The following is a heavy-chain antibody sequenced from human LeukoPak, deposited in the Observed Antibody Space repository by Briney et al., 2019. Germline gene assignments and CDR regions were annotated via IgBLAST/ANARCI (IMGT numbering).Heavy chain of an antibody. CDR2: ISDSGGHT. Sequence: PGGSLRLSCAASGFTLSNYVINWVRQAPGKGVEWVSTISDSGGHTYYADSVKGRFTISRDNSNKMIFLQMDSLRVEDTAVYYCAKLWFGDLSRGQAKFDYWGQGTLVTVSA. D-gene: IGHD3-16*01. CDR3: AKLWFGDLSRGQAKFDY. J-gene: IGHJ4*02. CDR1: GFTLSNYV. V-gene: IGHV3-23*01.